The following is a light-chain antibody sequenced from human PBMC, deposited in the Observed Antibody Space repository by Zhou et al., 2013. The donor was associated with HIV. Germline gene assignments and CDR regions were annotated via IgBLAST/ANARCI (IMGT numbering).Light chain of an antibody. J-gene: IGKJ5*01. Sequence: EIVLTQSPATLSLSPGERATLSCRASQSIYSHLSWYQQTPGQAPRLLIYDASKRATGIPARFSGSGSGTDFTLTISSLEPEDFAVYYCQQYGSSPITFGQGTRLEIK. CDR1: QSIYSH. CDR3: QQYGSSPIT. V-gene: IGKV3-11*01. CDR2: DAS.